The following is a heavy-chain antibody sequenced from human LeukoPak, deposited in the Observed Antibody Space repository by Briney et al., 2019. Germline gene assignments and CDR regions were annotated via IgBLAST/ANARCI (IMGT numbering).Heavy chain of an antibody. V-gene: IGHV3-23*01. J-gene: IGHJ3*02. CDR1: GFTFSSYA. Sequence: GGSLRLSCPASGFTFSSYAMSWVRQSPGRGLDWVSAISGGGSTYYADSVKGRFTISRDNSKNTLYLQISSLRAEDTAVYYCAKAYGDFVYSDAFDIWGQGTMVTVSS. D-gene: IGHD4-17*01. CDR2: ISGGGST. CDR3: AKAYGDFVYSDAFDI.